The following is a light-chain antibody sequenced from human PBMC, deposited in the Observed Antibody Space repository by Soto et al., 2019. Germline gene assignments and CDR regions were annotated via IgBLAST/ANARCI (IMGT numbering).Light chain of an antibody. CDR2: AAS. CDR3: LQDHNYHPT. V-gene: IGKV1-6*01. Sequence: AIQMTQFPSSLSAFVGDRVTITCRASQDIRNELGWYQQKPGKAPKLLIYAASSLLSGVPSRFSGSGSGTDFTLTIISLQPEDFATYYCLQDHNYHPTFGQGTRVEIK. J-gene: IGKJ1*01. CDR1: QDIRNE.